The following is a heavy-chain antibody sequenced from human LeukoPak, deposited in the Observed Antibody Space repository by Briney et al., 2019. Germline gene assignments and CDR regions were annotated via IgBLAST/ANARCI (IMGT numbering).Heavy chain of an antibody. J-gene: IGHJ3*02. CDR1: GFTFSSYW. D-gene: IGHD3-22*01. Sequence: GGSLRLSCAASGFTFSSYWMSWVRQAPGKGLEWVANIKQDGSEKYYVDSVKGRFTISRDNAKNSLYLQTNSLRAEDTAVYYCASKDYDSSGYYYDAFDIWGQGTMVTVPS. CDR2: IKQDGSEK. V-gene: IGHV3-7*01. CDR3: ASKDYDSSGYYYDAFDI.